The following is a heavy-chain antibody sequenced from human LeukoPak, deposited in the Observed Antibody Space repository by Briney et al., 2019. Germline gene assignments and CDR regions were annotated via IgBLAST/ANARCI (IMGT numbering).Heavy chain of an antibody. Sequence: QSGGSLRLSCAASGFTFSSYWMHWVRQAPGKGLVWVSRINSDGSSTSYADSVKGRVTISRDNAKNTLYLQMSSLRAEDTAVYYCARDYSSGWYRELDYWGQGTLVTVSS. CDR2: INSDGSST. J-gene: IGHJ4*02. V-gene: IGHV3-74*01. D-gene: IGHD6-19*01. CDR1: GFTFSSYW. CDR3: ARDYSSGWYRELDY.